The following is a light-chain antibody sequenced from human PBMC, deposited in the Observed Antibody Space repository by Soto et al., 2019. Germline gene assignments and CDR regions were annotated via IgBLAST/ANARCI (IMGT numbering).Light chain of an antibody. V-gene: IGLV1-44*01. J-gene: IGLJ1*01. CDR2: GNN. Sequence: QLVLTQAPSVSGTPGQRVTITCSGSSSNIGRNSVNWYQHLPGTAPKLLTHGNNHRPSGVPDRFSGSKSGTSASLAISGLQPEDEADYCCAAWDDSLNEYVFGDGTKLTVL. CDR1: SSNIGRNS. CDR3: AAWDDSLNEYV.